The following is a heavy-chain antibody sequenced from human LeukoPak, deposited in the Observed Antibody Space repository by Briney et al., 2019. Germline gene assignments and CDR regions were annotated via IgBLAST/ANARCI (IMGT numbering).Heavy chain of an antibody. V-gene: IGHV4-39*07. CDR2: IYYSGST. CDR3: AREPDYYDSSGYDLRAFDI. J-gene: IGHJ3*02. Sequence: SETVSLTCTVSGGSISSSSYYWGWIRQPPGKGLEWIGSIYYSGSTYYDPSLKSRVTISVDTSKNQFSLKLSSVTAADTAVYYCAREPDYYDSSGYDLRAFDIWGQGTMVTVSS. D-gene: IGHD3-22*01. CDR1: GGSISSSSYY.